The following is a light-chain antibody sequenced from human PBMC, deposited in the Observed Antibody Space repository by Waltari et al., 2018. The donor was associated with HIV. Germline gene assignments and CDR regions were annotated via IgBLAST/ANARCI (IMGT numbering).Light chain of an antibody. CDR3: MHGQQTPV. Sequence: DIAMIPSPDSLAVSPGEPASISCRSSQSLLHNNGHNYLDWYIQRPGQAPELLIYLASRRASGVPDRIAGSGSGTDFILKISRVEPEDVGVYYCMHGQQTPVFGQGTQVEV. V-gene: IGKV2-28*01. CDR2: LAS. J-gene: IGKJ1*01. CDR1: QSLLHNNGHNY.